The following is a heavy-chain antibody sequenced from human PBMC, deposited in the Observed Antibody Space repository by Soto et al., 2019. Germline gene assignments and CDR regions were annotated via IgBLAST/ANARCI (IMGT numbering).Heavy chain of an antibody. V-gene: IGHV4-30-4*01. CDR3: AREVNNYYGMDV. J-gene: IGHJ6*02. Sequence: SETLSLTCPISGASISSDDYYWSWFRQPPGKGLEWIGYISYSGSTYYNPSLKSRITISVDTSKTQFSLILSSVTAADTAVFYCAREVNNYYGMDVWGQGTTVTVSS. CDR1: GASISSDDYY. CDR2: ISYSGST.